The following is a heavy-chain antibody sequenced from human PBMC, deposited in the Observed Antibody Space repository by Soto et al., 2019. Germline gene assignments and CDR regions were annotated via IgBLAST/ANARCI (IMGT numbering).Heavy chain of an antibody. CDR2: IFYSGST. CDR3: ARVGSSGWSPDY. V-gene: IGHV4-59*11. Sequence: PSETLSLTCSVSGGSISGHYWTWIRQSPGKGLEWIGYIFYSGSTKYNPSLKSRVTISVDTSKNQFSLKMSSVTAADTAVYYCARVGSSGWSPDYWGRGTLVTVSS. D-gene: IGHD6-19*01. CDR1: GGSISGHY. J-gene: IGHJ4*02.